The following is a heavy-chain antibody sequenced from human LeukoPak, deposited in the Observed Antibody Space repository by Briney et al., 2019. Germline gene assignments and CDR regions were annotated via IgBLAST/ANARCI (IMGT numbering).Heavy chain of an antibody. D-gene: IGHD1-26*01. V-gene: IGHV3-30*18. CDR3: AKEKGSIVGATKGLGY. J-gene: IGHJ4*02. CDR1: GFTFSSYG. CDR2: ISYDGSNK. Sequence: PGRSLRPSCAASGFTFSSYGMHWVRQAPGKGLEWVAVISYDGSNKYYADSVKGRFTISRDNSKNTLYLQMNSLRAEDTAVYYCAKEKGSIVGATKGLGYWGQGTLVTVSS.